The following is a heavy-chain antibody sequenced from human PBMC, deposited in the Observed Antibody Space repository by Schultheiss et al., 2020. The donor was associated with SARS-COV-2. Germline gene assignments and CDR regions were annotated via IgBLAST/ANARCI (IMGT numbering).Heavy chain of an antibody. CDR3: AKDMAGDGPDAFDI. Sequence: GGSLRLSCAASGFTFSSYSMNWVRQAPGKGLEWVSSISSSSSYIYYADSVKGRFTISRDNSKNSLYLQMNSLRAEDTALYYCAKDMAGDGPDAFDIWGQGTTVTVSS. D-gene: IGHD5-24*01. J-gene: IGHJ3*02. CDR1: GFTFSSYS. V-gene: IGHV3-21*04. CDR2: ISSSSSYI.